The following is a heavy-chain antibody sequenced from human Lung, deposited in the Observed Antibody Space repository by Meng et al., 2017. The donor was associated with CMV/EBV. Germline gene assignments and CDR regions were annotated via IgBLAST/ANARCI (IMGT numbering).Heavy chain of an antibody. Sequence: ASXXVSXKASGYTXTNYVINWVRQAPGQGLERMGWVSGYNDNTKYAQKLQDRVTMTTDISTSTAYMELRSLRSDDTAIYYCARTYCSSTSCSPPYYYAMDVWXQGTTVTVSS. CDR1: GYTXTNYV. CDR3: ARTYCSSTSCSPPYYYAMDV. V-gene: IGHV1-18*01. J-gene: IGHJ6*02. CDR2: VSGYNDNT. D-gene: IGHD2-2*01.